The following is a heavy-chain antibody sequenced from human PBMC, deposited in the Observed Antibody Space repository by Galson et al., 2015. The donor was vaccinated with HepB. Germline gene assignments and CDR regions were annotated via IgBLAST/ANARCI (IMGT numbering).Heavy chain of an antibody. CDR1: GFTFGNYW. D-gene: IGHD3-3*01. CDR3: ARDARHRPILFDP. V-gene: IGHV3-7*03. Sequence: SLRLSCAASGFTFGNYWMSRVRQAPGKGLEWVACINQDGSEKNYVDSVKGRFTISRDNARNSLFLQMNTLTVEDTAVYYCARDARHRPILFDPWGQGALVTVSS. J-gene: IGHJ5*02. CDR2: INQDGSEK.